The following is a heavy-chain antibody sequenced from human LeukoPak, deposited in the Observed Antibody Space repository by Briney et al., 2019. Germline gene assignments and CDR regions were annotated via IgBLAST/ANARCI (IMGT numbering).Heavy chain of an antibody. CDR3: ARGLDDFWSGFYNYYMDV. Sequence: PSETLSPTCTVSGGSISSYYWSWIRQPPGKGLEWIGYIYYSGSTNYNPSLKSRVTISVDTSKNQFSLKLSSVTAADTAVYYCARGLDDFWSGFYNYYMDVWGKGTSDTVSS. J-gene: IGHJ6*03. V-gene: IGHV4-59*01. CDR1: GGSISSYY. CDR2: IYYSGST. D-gene: IGHD3-3*01.